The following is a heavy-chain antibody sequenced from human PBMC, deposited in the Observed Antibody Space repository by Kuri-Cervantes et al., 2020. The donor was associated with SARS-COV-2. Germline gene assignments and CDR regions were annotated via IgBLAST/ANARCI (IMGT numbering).Heavy chain of an antibody. CDR2: IIPIFGIA. J-gene: IGHJ2*01. D-gene: IGHD2/OR15-2a*01. CDR3: ASVPVNWYFDL. CDR1: GGTFSSYA. Sequence: SVKVSCKASGGTFSSYAISWVRQAPGQGLEWMGGIIPIFGIANYAQKFQDRVTITADKSTSTAYMELSSLRSEDTAVYYCASVPVNWYFDLWGRGTLVTVSS. V-gene: IGHV1-69*10.